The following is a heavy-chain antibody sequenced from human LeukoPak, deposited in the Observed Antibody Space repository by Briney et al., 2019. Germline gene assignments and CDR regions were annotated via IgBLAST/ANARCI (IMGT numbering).Heavy chain of an antibody. Sequence: GASLRLSCAASGFTFSSYVMYWVRQAPGKGLEYVSSINRNGGSTYYANSVKGRFTISRDNSKNTLYLQMGSLRAEDMAVYYCARGGQSKYDSSGYLNCFDYWGQGTLVTVSS. CDR1: GFTFSSYV. D-gene: IGHD3-22*01. CDR3: ARGGQSKYDSSGYLNCFDY. V-gene: IGHV3-64*01. J-gene: IGHJ4*02. CDR2: INRNGGST.